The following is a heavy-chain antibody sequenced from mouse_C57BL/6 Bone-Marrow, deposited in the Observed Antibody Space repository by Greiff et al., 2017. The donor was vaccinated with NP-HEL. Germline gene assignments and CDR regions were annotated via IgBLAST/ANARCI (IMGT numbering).Heavy chain of an antibody. V-gene: IGHV1-64*01. CDR2: IHPNSGST. Sequence: QVQLQQPGAELVKPGASVKLSCKASGYTFTSYWMHWVKQRPGQGLEWIGMIHPNSGSTNYNEKFKSKATLTVDKSSSTAYMQLSSLTSEDSAVYYCARRPYYYGLWYFDGWGTGTTVTVSS. D-gene: IGHD1-1*01. CDR3: ARRPYYYGLWYFDG. J-gene: IGHJ1*03. CDR1: GYTFTSYW.